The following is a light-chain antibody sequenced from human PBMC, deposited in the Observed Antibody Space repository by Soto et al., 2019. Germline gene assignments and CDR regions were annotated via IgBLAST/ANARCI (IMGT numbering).Light chain of an antibody. V-gene: IGKV3-20*01. CDR3: QQDGSSPT. CDR2: GAS. CDR1: QSVSSSY. J-gene: IGKJ1*01. Sequence: EIVMTQSPATLSLSLGERATLSCMASQSVSSSYLAWYQHKPGQAPRLLISGASSRATGIPDRFSGSGSGTDFTLTISRLEPEDFAVYYCQQDGSSPTFGQGTKVDI.